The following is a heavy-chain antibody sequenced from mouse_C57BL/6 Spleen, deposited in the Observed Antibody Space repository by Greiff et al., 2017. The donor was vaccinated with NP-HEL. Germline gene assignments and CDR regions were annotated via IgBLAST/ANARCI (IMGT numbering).Heavy chain of an antibody. V-gene: IGHV1-50*01. J-gene: IGHJ1*03. CDR3: AKGIYYYGSSRHWYFDV. D-gene: IGHD1-1*01. CDR2: IDPSDSYT. CDR1: GYTFTSYW. Sequence: QVQLQQPGAELVKPGASVKLSCKASGYTFTSYWMQWVKQRPGQGLEWIGEIDPSDSYTNYNQKFKGKATLTVDTSSSTAYMQLSSLTSEDSAVYYCAKGIYYYGSSRHWYFDVWGTRTTVTVSS.